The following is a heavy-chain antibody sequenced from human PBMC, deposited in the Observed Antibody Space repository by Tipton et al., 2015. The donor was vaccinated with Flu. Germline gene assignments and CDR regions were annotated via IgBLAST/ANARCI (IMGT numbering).Heavy chain of an antibody. J-gene: IGHJ4*02. V-gene: IGHV4-31*03. CDR2: IYYSGST. CDR3: ARVFRRISVPFDY. D-gene: IGHD3-3*02. Sequence: LRLSCSVSGASISGDGYYWNWLRQHPGKGLEWIGNIYYSGSTYYNPSLESRVTISVDTSKNQFSLKLSSVTAADTAVYYCARVFRRISVPFDYWGRGTLVTVSS. CDR1: GASISGDGYY.